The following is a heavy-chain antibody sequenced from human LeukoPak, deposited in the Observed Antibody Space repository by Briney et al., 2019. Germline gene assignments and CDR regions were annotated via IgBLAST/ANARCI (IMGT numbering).Heavy chain of an antibody. CDR2: IRSKAYGGTT. CDR1: GFSFGDYA. CDR3: TRLQSETSSWALDY. D-gene: IGHD6-13*01. J-gene: IGHJ4*02. V-gene: IGHV3-49*04. Sequence: GGSLRLSCATCGFSFGDYAMSWVRQAPGKGLEWVGFIRSKAYGGTTDYAAPVKGRFSISRDDSKTIAYLQMNSLRTEDTAVYYCTRLQSETSSWALDYWGQGTLVTVFS.